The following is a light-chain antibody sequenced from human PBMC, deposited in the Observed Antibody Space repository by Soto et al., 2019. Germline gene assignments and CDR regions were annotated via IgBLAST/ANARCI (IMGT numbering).Light chain of an antibody. J-gene: IGKJ2*01. CDR3: LHYCGSPWT. Sequence: EIVLTQSPATLSLSPGERATLSCRASQSLTGNYLAWFQKRRGQAPRLLFYGVSSRATGIPDRFSGSGSGTDFTLTISRLEPADFALYYCLHYCGSPWTCGQGTKPEIK. CDR2: GVS. CDR1: QSLTGNY. V-gene: IGKV3-20*01.